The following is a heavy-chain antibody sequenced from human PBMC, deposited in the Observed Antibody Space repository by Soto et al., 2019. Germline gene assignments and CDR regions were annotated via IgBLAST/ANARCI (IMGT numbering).Heavy chain of an antibody. J-gene: IGHJ4*02. Sequence: QVQLVESGGGVVQPGRSLRLSCAASGFTFSSYGMHWVRQAPGKGLEWVAVISYDGSNKYYADSVKGRFTISRDNSKNTPYLQMNSLRAEDTAVYYCAKDGWENDYGVDYWGQGTLVTVSS. D-gene: IGHD4-17*01. CDR3: AKDGWENDYGVDY. CDR2: ISYDGSNK. CDR1: GFTFSSYG. V-gene: IGHV3-30*18.